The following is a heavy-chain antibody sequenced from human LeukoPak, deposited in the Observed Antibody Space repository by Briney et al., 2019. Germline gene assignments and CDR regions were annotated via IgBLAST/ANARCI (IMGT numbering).Heavy chain of an antibody. CDR3: ASYSSLDY. CDR2: IYSGGST. D-gene: IGHD6-13*01. Sequence: GGSLRLSCAASGFTVSSNYMSWVRQAPGKGLEWVSLIYSGGSTYYADSVKGRFTISRDNSKNTLYLQMNSLRAEETAVYYCASYSSLDYWGQGTLVTVSS. V-gene: IGHV3-53*01. J-gene: IGHJ4*02. CDR1: GFTVSSNY.